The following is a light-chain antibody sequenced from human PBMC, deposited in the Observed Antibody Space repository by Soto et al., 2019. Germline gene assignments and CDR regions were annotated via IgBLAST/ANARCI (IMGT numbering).Light chain of an antibody. J-gene: IGKJ2*01. Sequence: EIVLTQSPGTLSLSPGERATLSCRASQSVSSSYLAWYQQKPGQAPRPLIYGASSRATGIPDRFSGSGSGTDFTLTISRLEPEDFAVYFCQQYGSSPYTFGQGTNLEIK. CDR1: QSVSSSY. CDR3: QQYGSSPYT. CDR2: GAS. V-gene: IGKV3-20*01.